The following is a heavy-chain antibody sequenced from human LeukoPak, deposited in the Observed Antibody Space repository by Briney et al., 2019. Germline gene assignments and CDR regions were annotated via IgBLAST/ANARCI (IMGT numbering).Heavy chain of an antibody. CDR2: INAGNGNT. D-gene: IGHD3-10*01. J-gene: IGHJ4*02. CDR3: ARGYYGSGYVDY. CDR1: GYTFTSYA. V-gene: IGHV1-3*01. Sequence: GASVKVSCKASGYTFTSYAMHWVRQAPGQRLEWMGWINAGNGNTKYSQKFQGRVTITRDTSASTAYMELCSLRSEDTAVYYCARGYYGSGYVDYWGQGTLVTVSS.